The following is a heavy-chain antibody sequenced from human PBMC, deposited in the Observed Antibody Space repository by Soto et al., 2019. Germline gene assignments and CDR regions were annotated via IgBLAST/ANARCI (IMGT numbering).Heavy chain of an antibody. CDR3: AKGGYGDYYFDY. CDR1: GFTFSSYG. D-gene: IGHD4-17*01. CDR2: ISYDGSNK. Sequence: PGGSLRLSCAASGFTFSSYGMHWVRQAPGKGLEWVAVISYDGSNKYYADSVKGRFTISRDNSKNTLYLQMNSLRAEDTAVYYCAKGGYGDYYFDYWVQGTLVTVSS. V-gene: IGHV3-30*18. J-gene: IGHJ4*02.